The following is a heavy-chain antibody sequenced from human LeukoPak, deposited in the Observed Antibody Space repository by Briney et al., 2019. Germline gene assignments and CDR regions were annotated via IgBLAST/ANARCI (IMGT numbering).Heavy chain of an antibody. J-gene: IGHJ4*02. CDR2: IIPIFGTA. CDR1: GGTFSSYA. CDR3: ARDMYYDSSGYYSRLFDY. V-gene: IGHV1-69*05. D-gene: IGHD3-22*01. Sequence: GASVKVSCKASGGTFSSYANSWVRQAPGQGLEWMGRIIPIFGTANYAQKFQGRVTITTDESTSTAYMELSRLRSEDTAVYYCARDMYYDSSGYYSRLFDYWGQGTLVTVSS.